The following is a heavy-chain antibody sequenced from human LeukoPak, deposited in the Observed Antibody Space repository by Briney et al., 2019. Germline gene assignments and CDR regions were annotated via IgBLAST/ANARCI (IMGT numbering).Heavy chain of an antibody. V-gene: IGHV4-34*01. J-gene: IGHJ4*02. CDR3: ARRGYKGDF. D-gene: IGHD5-24*01. Sequence: PGGSLRLSCAASGFTFSSYAMSWARQAPGKGLEWIGEINHSGSTNYNPSLKSRVTISVDTSKNQFSLKLSSVTAADTAVYYCARRGYKGDFWGQGTLVTVSS. CDR1: GFTFSSYA. CDR2: INHSGST.